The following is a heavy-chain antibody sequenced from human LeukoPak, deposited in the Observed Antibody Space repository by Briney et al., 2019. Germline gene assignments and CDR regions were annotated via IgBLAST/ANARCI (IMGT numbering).Heavy chain of an antibody. V-gene: IGHV4-4*07. CDR1: GGSFSTYY. J-gene: IGHJ3*02. CDR3: ARGWYYYDSSGYYYGALHAFDI. Sequence: SETLSLTCTVSGGSFSTYYWSWIRQPAGKGLEWIGHIYTSGTTSYNPSLKSRVTMSIDTSKNQFSLKLSSVTAADTAVYYCARGWYYYDSSGYYYGALHAFDIWGQGTMVTVSS. D-gene: IGHD3-22*01. CDR2: IYTSGTT.